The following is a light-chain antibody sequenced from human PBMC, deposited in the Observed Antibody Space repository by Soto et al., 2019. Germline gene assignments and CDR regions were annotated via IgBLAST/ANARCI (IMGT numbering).Light chain of an antibody. Sequence: SYELTQPLSVSVALGQTASITCGGNNIETKNVQWYQQKPGQAPVLVMFMDTNRPSGIPERFSGSNSGNTATLTISRAQAGDEADYYCQVWDSSAVFGGGTKLTVL. CDR2: MDT. CDR1: NIETKN. J-gene: IGLJ3*02. V-gene: IGLV3-9*01. CDR3: QVWDSSAV.